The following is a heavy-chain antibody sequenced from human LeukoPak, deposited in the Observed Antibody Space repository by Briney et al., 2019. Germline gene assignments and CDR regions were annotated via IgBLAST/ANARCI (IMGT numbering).Heavy chain of an antibody. CDR3: AGYTVVDAFDI. CDR1: GCSISSYY. J-gene: IGHJ3*02. Sequence: PSETLSLTCTVAGCSISSYYWSWIRQPPGQGLEWIGYMYYSGSTNYSPSLKSRVTISVDTSKNQFSLKLSSVTAADTAVYYCAGYTVVDAFDIWGQGTMVTVSS. D-gene: IGHD3-16*02. CDR2: MYYSGST. V-gene: IGHV4-59*01.